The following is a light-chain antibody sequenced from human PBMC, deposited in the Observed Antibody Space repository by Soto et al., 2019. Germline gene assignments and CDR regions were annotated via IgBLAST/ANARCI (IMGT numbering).Light chain of an antibody. J-gene: IGLJ1*01. CDR3: AAWDDSLNAL. V-gene: IGLV1-44*01. CDR2: IND. Sequence: VLTQPPSASGTPGQRITISCSGSSSNIGDNPVNWYQQLPGAAPKLLIYINDQRPSGVPDRFSGSKSGTSASLAISGLQPEGEADYYCAAWDDSLNALFGTGTRSPS. CDR1: SSNIGDNP.